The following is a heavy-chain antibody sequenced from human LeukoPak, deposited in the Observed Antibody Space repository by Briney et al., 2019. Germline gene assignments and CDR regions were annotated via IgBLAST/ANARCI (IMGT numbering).Heavy chain of an antibody. CDR1: GYTFTSYG. CDR3: ARGVGDFCPD. D-gene: IGHD3-16*01. J-gene: IGHJ4*02. V-gene: IGHV1-2*02. CDR2: INPNSGGT. Sequence: GASVKVSCKASGYTFTSYGISWVRQAPGQGLEWMGWINPNSGGTNYAQKFQGRVTMTRDTSISTAYIELSRLRSDDTAVYYCARGVGDFCPDWGQGTLVTVSS.